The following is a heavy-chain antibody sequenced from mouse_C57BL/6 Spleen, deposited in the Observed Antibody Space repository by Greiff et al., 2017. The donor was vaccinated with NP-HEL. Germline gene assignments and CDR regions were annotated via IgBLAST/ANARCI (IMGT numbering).Heavy chain of an antibody. Sequence: QVQLQQPGAELVRPGSSVKLSCTASGFNFNSYCMHWVKQRPIQGLEWIGNIDPSDSETNYNQKFKDKATLTVDKSSSTAYMQLSSLTSEDSAVYYCAREVVGRGYFDVWGTGTTVTVSS. J-gene: IGHJ1*03. V-gene: IGHV1-52*01. CDR3: AREVVGRGYFDV. D-gene: IGHD1-1*01. CDR2: IDPSDSET. CDR1: GFNFNSYC.